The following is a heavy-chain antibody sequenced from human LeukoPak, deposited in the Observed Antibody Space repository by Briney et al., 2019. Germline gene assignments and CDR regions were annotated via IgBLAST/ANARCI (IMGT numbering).Heavy chain of an antibody. CDR3: ANAGYSSSWYYSPHPGMDV. V-gene: IGHV3-23*01. D-gene: IGHD6-13*01. CDR2: VSVIGGST. CDR1: GFSFSSYT. Sequence: PGGSLRLSCAAAGFSFSSYTMSWGCHGPPKGGEWVSAVSVIGGSTYYATSVKGRFTISSDNSKNTLYLQMNSLRAEDTAVYYCANAGYSSSWYYSPHPGMDVWGQGTTVTVSS. J-gene: IGHJ6*02.